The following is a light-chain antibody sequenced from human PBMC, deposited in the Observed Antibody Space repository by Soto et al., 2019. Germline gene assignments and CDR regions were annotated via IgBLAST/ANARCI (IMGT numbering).Light chain of an antibody. CDR3: QQSGSSPIT. V-gene: IGKV3D-20*01. J-gene: IGKJ5*01. CDR1: QSVSRSY. Sequence: EIVLAQSPATLSLSPGDRATLSCGASQSVSRSYLAWYQQKPGLAPRLIIYDASTRATGIPDRFSGSGSGTDFTLTISRLEPEDFAVYYCQQSGSSPITFGQGTLLEIK. CDR2: DAS.